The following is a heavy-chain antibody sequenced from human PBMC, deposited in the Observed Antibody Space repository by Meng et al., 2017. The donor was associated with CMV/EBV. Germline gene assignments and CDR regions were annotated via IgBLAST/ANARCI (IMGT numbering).Heavy chain of an antibody. Sequence: QCHRVQSGAEVKKPVASVTVSCKASGYNFTSYGISWVRPAPGQGLEWMGWISAYNGNTNYAQKLQGRVTMTTDTSTSTAYMELRSPRSDDTAVYYCARAWVGEEYYFDYWGQGTLVTVSS. V-gene: IGHV1-18*01. CDR3: ARAWVGEEYYFDY. CDR1: GYNFTSYG. CDR2: ISAYNGNT. J-gene: IGHJ4*02. D-gene: IGHD3-10*01.